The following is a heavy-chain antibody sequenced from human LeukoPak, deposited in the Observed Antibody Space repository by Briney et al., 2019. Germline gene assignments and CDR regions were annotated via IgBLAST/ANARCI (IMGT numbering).Heavy chain of an antibody. CDR2: INPETGAT. D-gene: IGHD3-10*01. CDR1: GYPFSGYY. J-gene: IGHJ4*02. CDR3: ARENLNYYGSGSYLY. V-gene: IGHV1-2*02. Sequence: ASVKVSCKAYGYPFSGYYIHWVRQGPGQGLEWLGWINPETGATKYAQRFEGRVTLTRDTSVTTVHMELSGLRSDDSAVYYCARENLNYYGSGSYLYWGQGSQVTVSS.